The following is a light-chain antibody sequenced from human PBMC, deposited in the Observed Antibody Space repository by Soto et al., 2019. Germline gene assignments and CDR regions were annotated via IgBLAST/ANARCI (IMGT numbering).Light chain of an antibody. CDR1: QSISNW. CDR3: QQYNSYSQT. V-gene: IGKV1-5*01. Sequence: DIQMTQSPSTLSASVGDRVTITCRASQSISNWLAWYQQKPGKAPKLLIFDASSLERGVPSRFSGSGSGTDFTLTINGLQPDDFATYYCQQYNSYSQTFGQGTKVDIK. J-gene: IGKJ1*01. CDR2: DAS.